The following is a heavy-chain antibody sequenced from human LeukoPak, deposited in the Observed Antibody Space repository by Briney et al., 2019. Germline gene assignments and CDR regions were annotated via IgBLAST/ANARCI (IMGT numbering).Heavy chain of an antibody. CDR2: ISGGSGGRTLYAFSDGSGAST. Sequence: QPGGSLRLSCAASGFTFKNYAMSWVRQAPGKGLEWVSAISGGSGGRTLYAFSDGSGASTFYADYVKGRFTISRDNSKNTMYLQMISLRAEDTAVYYCPKGSAAARPYYFDYWGQGTLVTVSS. D-gene: IGHD6-13*01. CDR1: GFTFKNYA. J-gene: IGHJ4*02. CDR3: PKGSAAARPYYFDY. V-gene: IGHV3-23*01.